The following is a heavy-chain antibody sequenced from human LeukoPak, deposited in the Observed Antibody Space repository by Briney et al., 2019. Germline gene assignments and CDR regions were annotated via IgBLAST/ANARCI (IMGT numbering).Heavy chain of an antibody. Sequence: GASVKVSCKVSGYTLTELSMHWVRQAPGKGLEWMGGFDPEDGETIYAQKFQGRVTMTEDTSTDTAYMGLSSLRSEDTAVYYCALQGYCSGGSCYWSSDYYYYYGMDVWGQGTTVTVSS. J-gene: IGHJ6*02. CDR1: GYTLTELS. CDR3: ALQGYCSGGSCYWSSDYYYYYGMDV. CDR2: FDPEDGET. D-gene: IGHD2-15*01. V-gene: IGHV1-24*01.